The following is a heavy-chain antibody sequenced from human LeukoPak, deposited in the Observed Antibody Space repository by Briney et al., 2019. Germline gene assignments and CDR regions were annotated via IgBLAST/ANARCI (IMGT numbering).Heavy chain of an antibody. D-gene: IGHD4/OR15-4a*01. CDR2: IYYSGST. V-gene: IGHV4-39*07. Sequence: SETLSLTCTVSGGSISSSSYYWGWIRQPPGKGLEWIGSIYYSGSTYYNPSLKSRVTISVDTSKNQFSLKLSSVTAADTAVYYCARETAMVSGDDYWGQGTLVTVSS. J-gene: IGHJ4*02. CDR3: ARETAMVSGDDY. CDR1: GGSISSSSYY.